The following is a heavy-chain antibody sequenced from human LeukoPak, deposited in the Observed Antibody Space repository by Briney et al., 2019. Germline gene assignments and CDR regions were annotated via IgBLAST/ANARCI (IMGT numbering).Heavy chain of an antibody. CDR3: AKGGYTSWFDP. CDR1: GFTFNSYS. CDR2: IRANGVDT. V-gene: IGHV3-23*01. J-gene: IGHJ5*02. D-gene: IGHD2-15*01. Sequence: GGSLRLSCTASGFTFNSYSMSWVRPAPGKGLEWVSNIRANGVDTHYADSAKGRFTISRDNSKKTLYLEMNSLRAEDTAVYYCAKGGYTSWFDPWGQGTLVTVSS.